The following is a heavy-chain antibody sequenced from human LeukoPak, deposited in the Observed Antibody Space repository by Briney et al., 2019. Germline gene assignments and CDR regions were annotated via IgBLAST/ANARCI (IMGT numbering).Heavy chain of an antibody. J-gene: IGHJ4*02. CDR2: ISSSSRTI. V-gene: IGHV3-48*02. D-gene: IGHD6-19*01. CDR1: GFTFSSYS. Sequence: GGSLRLSCGASGFTFSSYSMNWVRQAPGEGLEWVAYISSSSRTIYYADSVKGRFTISRDNAKNSLYLQMNSLRDEYTAVYYCARDLPPGSSGWYLGYWGQGTLVTVSS. CDR3: ARDLPPGSSGWYLGY.